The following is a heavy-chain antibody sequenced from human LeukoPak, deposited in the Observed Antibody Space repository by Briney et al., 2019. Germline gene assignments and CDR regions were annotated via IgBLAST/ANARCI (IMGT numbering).Heavy chain of an antibody. V-gene: IGHV4-39*01. Sequence: SETLSLTCTVSGGSISSSSYYWGWIRQPPGKGLEWIGSIYYSGSTYYNPSLKSRVTISVDTSKNQFSLKLSSVTAADTAVYYCARPLESIAVVGTLIYWGQGTLVTVSS. CDR2: IYYSGST. D-gene: IGHD6-19*01. J-gene: IGHJ4*02. CDR3: ARPLESIAVVGTLIY. CDR1: GGSISSSSYY.